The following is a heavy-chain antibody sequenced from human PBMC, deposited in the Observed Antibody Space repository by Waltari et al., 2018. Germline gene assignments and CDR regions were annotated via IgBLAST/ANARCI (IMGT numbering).Heavy chain of an antibody. CDR1: GGSINRDSLF. D-gene: IGHD4-4*01. V-gene: IGHV4-61*02. Sequence: QVQLQESGPGLVKPSQTLSLTCTVSGGSINRDSLFWSWIRQPAGKGLEWIGRVFSNGSVDYNPSLRSRVTISRDTSRNEFSPKLRSVTAADTAFYYCARDTGYSKSLCDHWGPGTQVIVSS. J-gene: IGHJ4*02. CDR2: VFSNGSV. CDR3: ARDTGYSKSLCDH.